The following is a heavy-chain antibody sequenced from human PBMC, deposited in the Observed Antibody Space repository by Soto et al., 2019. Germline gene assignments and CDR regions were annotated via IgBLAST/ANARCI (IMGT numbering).Heavy chain of an antibody. CDR1: GASFTANY. Sequence: SGTLSLTCAVSGASFTANYWTWIRQSPGKGLEWIGEVFHSGSTNYNPSLQGRVTVSIDTSRNQFSLKLTSVTAADTAIYYCASARWDYWGQGTLVTVSS. CDR3: ASARWDY. CDR2: VFHSGST. J-gene: IGHJ4*02. V-gene: IGHV4-34*12.